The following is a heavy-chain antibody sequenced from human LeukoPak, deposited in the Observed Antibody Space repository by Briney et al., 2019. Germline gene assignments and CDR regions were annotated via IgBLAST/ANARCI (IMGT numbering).Heavy chain of an antibody. D-gene: IGHD5-12*01. CDR1: GFDFKSYN. V-gene: IGHV3-23*01. CDR3: AKSRLRLDAFDY. Sequence: PGGSLRLSCTASGFDFKSYNMNWVRQAPGKGLEWVSAISGSGGSTYYADSVKGRFTISRDNSKNTLYLQMNSLRAEDTAVYYCAKSRLRLDAFDYWGQGTLVTVSS. CDR2: ISGSGGST. J-gene: IGHJ4*02.